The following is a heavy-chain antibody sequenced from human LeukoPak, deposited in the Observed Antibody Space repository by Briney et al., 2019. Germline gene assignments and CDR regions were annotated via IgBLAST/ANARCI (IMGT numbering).Heavy chain of an antibody. Sequence: ASVKVSCKASGYTFTRYAMHWVRQAPGQRLEWMGWVNAGNGNTEYSQKFQGRVTITRETFASTAYMDLSSLRSEDTAVYYCARVPFSGEYGDYDYWGQGTLVTVSS. CDR3: ARVPFSGEYGDYDY. CDR1: GYTFTRYA. V-gene: IGHV1-3*01. D-gene: IGHD4-17*01. CDR2: VNAGNGNT. J-gene: IGHJ4*02.